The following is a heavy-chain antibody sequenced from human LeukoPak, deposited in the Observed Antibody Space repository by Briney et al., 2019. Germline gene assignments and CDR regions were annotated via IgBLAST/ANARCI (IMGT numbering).Heavy chain of an antibody. J-gene: IGHJ4*02. CDR2: INHSGST. CDR3: ARGRVMITFGGVIVSHYFDY. Sequence: PSETLSLTCTVSGGSISSYFWSWIRQPPGKGLEWIGEINHSGSTNYNPSLKSRVTISVDTSKNQFSLKLSSVTAADTAVYYCARGRVMITFGGVIVSHYFDYWGQGTLVTVSS. V-gene: IGHV4-34*01. CDR1: GGSISSYF. D-gene: IGHD3-16*02.